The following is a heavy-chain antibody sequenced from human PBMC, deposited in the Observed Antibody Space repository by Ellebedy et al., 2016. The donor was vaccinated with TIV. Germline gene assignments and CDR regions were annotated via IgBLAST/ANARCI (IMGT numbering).Heavy chain of an antibody. CDR3: ARGQLGAAGIFDY. CDR2: IWYDGSNK. V-gene: IGHV3-33*01. J-gene: IGHJ4*02. Sequence: GESLKISCAASGFTFSSYGMHWVRQAPGKGLEWVAVIWYDGSNKYYADSVKGRFTISRDNSKNTLYLQMNSLRAEDTAVYYCARGQLGAAGIFDYWGQGTLVTVSS. D-gene: IGHD6-13*01. CDR1: GFTFSSYG.